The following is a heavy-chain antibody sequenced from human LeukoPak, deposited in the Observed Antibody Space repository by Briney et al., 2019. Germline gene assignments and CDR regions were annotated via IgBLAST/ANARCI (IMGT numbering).Heavy chain of an antibody. V-gene: IGHV3-23*01. CDR1: GFTFSSHA. D-gene: IGHD6-13*01. Sequence: GWSLRLSCAASGFTFSSHAMSWVRQAPGKGLGWVSRISVSGGSTFYADSVKGRFTMSRDNSKNMVYLQMNSLSLEDTAVYYCAKKQEGSWTLDYWGQGTLITVSS. J-gene: IGHJ4*02. CDR2: ISVSGGST. CDR3: AKKQEGSWTLDY.